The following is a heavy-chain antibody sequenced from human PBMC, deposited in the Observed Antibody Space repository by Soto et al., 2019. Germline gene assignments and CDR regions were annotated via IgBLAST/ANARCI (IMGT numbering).Heavy chain of an antibody. CDR2: VNPSGGHT. CDR3: ARGGLVVVVTAALDY. D-gene: IGHD2-21*02. CDR1: GDTFSDYY. J-gene: IGHJ4*02. Sequence: QVQLMQSGAEVKKPGASVKVSCKASGDTFSDYYIHWVRQAPGQGLEWMGTVNPSGGHTTYSQHSLGRVTMTSDTSTSTLHMELTSLTSEDTAVYYCARGGLVVVVTAALDYWGQGTLVTVSS. V-gene: IGHV1-46*01.